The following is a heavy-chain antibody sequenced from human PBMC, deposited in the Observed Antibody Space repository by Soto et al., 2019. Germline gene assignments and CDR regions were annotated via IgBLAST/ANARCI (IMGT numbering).Heavy chain of an antibody. D-gene: IGHD3-3*01. V-gene: IGHV4-39*01. CDR3: ARGKSLWSGYRYGMDV. CDR1: GGSISSSSYF. Sequence: QLQLQESGPGLVKPSETLSLTCTVSGGSISSSSYFWGWIRQPPGKGLEWIGSIYYSGSTYYNPSLKSRVTISVDTSKNQFSLKLSSVTAADTAVYYCARGKSLWSGYRYGMDVWGQGTTVTVSS. J-gene: IGHJ6*02. CDR2: IYYSGST.